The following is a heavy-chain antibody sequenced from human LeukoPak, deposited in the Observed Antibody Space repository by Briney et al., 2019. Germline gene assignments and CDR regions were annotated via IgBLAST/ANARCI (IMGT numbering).Heavy chain of an antibody. J-gene: IGHJ3*02. CDR3: ASDQRGCSGGSCYSRAFDI. V-gene: IGHV3-53*01. Sequence: GGSLRLSCAVSGFTASSNYMSWVRQAPGEGLEWGSDIYSGGSTYYADSVKGRFTISRDNSKNTLYLQMNSLRAEDTAMYYCASDQRGCSGGSCYSRAFDIWGQGTMVTVSS. D-gene: IGHD2-15*01. CDR2: IYSGGST. CDR1: GFTASSNY.